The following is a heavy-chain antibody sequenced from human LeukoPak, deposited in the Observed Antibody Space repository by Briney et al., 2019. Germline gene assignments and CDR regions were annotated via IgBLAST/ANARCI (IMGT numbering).Heavy chain of an antibody. V-gene: IGHV3-33*01. CDR1: GFSFSTYG. Sequence: GGSLRLSCAASGFSFSTYGMHWVRQAPGKGLEWVAAAQGDGRLQYYADSVKGRFTISKDISKSTLYVQMNSLRAEDTAVYYCARGWTKYQLLSYFDYWGQGTLVTVSS. D-gene: IGHD2-2*01. J-gene: IGHJ4*02. CDR3: ARGWTKYQLLSYFDY. CDR2: AQGDGRLQ.